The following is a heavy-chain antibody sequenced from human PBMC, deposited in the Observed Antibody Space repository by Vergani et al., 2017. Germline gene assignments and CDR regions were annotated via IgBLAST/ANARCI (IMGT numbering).Heavy chain of an antibody. J-gene: IGHJ6*02. CDR2: VYTSGMT. CDR1: GGSINTGAYY. D-gene: IGHD3-9*01. Sequence: QVQLQESGPRLVRPSQTLSLTCTDSGGSINTGAYYWSWIRQPAGKGLEWIGRVYTSGMTNYNPSLKSRVTILVDRSKSQLSLKLTSVTAGDTAVYFCARVMYRDEASTGYRLEGMDIWGQGTTVTISS. CDR3: ARVMYRDEASTGYRLEGMDI. V-gene: IGHV4-61*02.